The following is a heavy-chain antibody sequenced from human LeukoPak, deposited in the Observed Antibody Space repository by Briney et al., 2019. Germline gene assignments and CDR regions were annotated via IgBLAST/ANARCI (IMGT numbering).Heavy chain of an antibody. CDR3: AAAGYSSSFDY. D-gene: IGHD6-13*01. CDR2: IYYSGST. CDR1: GGSISSYY. Sequence: PSETLSLTCTVSGGSISSYYWSWIRQPPGKGLEWTGYIYYSGSTNYNPSLKSRVTISVDTSKNQFSLKLSSVTAADTAVYYCAAAGYSSSFDYWGQGTLVTVSS. J-gene: IGHJ4*02. V-gene: IGHV4-59*01.